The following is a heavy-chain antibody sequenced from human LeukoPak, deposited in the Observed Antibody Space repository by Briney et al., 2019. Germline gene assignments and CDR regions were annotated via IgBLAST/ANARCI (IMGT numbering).Heavy chain of an antibody. J-gene: IGHJ6*03. Sequence: GASVKVSCKASGGTFSSYAISWVRQAPGQGLEWMGGIIPIFGTANYAQKFQGRVTITADESTSTAYMELSSPRSEDTAVYYCARAHPVVPAATYYYYYMDVWGKGTTVTVSS. CDR1: GGTFSSYA. CDR2: IIPIFGTA. D-gene: IGHD2-2*01. CDR3: ARAHPVVPAATYYYYYMDV. V-gene: IGHV1-69*01.